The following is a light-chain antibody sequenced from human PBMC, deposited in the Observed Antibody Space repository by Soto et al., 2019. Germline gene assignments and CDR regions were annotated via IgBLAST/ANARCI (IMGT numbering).Light chain of an antibody. CDR3: QQINSYPLT. CDR1: QGISSY. Sequence: DIQLTQSPSFLSASVGDRVTITCRASQGISSYLAWYQQKPGKAPKLLIYAASTLQSGVPSRFSGSGSGTEFTLTISSLQPEDFATYYCQQINSYPLTFGVGTKVDIK. V-gene: IGKV1-9*01. J-gene: IGKJ4*01. CDR2: AAS.